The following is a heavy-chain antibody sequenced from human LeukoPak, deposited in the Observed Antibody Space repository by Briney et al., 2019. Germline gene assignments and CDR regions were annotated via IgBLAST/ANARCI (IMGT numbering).Heavy chain of an antibody. V-gene: IGHV3-21*01. CDR3: ARARTSDAFDI. D-gene: IGHD2-2*01. Sequence: PGGSLRLSFAASGFTFSSYSMNWVRQAPGKGLEWVSSISSSSSYIYYADSVKGRFTISRDNAKNSLYLQMNSLRAEDTAVYYCARARTSDAFDIWGQGTMVTVSS. J-gene: IGHJ3*02. CDR1: GFTFSSYS. CDR2: ISSSSSYI.